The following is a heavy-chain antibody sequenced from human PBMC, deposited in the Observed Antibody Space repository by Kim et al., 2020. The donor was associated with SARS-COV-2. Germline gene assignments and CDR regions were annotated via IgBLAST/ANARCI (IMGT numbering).Heavy chain of an antibody. V-gene: IGHV3-48*03. CDR1: GFTFSSYE. D-gene: IGHD4-4*01. CDR3: ARGPNYSPFDY. Sequence: GGSLRLSCTASGFTFSSYEMNWVRQAPGKGLEWVSYIIGSDTTIYYADSVRGRFTISRDNDKNSLFLQMNSLRAEDTAVYYCARGPNYSPFDYWGQGTLV. J-gene: IGHJ4*02. CDR2: IIGSDTTI.